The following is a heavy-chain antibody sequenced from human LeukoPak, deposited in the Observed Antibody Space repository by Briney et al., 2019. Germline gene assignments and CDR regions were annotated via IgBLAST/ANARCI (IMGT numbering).Heavy chain of an antibody. D-gene: IGHD6-13*01. Sequence: NPSQTLSLTCTVSGGSISSGSYYWSWIRQPAGKGLEWIGCIYTSGSTNYNPSFKSRVTISVDTSKNQFSLKLSSVTAADTAVYYCARAREGAAAGPRMNWFDPWGQGTLVTVSS. CDR3: ARAREGAAAGPRMNWFDP. CDR2: IYTSGST. V-gene: IGHV4-61*02. CDR1: GGSISSGSYY. J-gene: IGHJ5*02.